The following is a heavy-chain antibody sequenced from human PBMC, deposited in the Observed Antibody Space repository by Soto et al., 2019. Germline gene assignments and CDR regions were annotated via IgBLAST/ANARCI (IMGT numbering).Heavy chain of an antibody. CDR2: IIPIFGTA. CDR1: GGTFSSYA. CDR3: VKQAHGLDGVAFDY. Sequence: GASMKVSCKASGGTFSSYAISWVRQAPGQGLEWMGGIIPIFGTANYAQKFQGRVTITADESTSTAYMELSSLRPEDTAIYYCVKQAHGLDGVAFDYWGQGTQVTVSS. D-gene: IGHD2-15*01. V-gene: IGHV1-69*13. J-gene: IGHJ4*02.